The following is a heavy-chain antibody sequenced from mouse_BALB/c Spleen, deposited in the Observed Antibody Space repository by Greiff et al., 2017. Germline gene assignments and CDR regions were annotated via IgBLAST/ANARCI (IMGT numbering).Heavy chain of an antibody. Sequence: EVQRVESGGGLVQPGGSRKLSCAASGFTFSSFGMHWVRQAPEKGLEWVAYISSGSSTIYYADTVKGRFTISRDNPKNTLFLQMTSLRSEDTAMYYCARLGATARGDYWGQGTTLTVSS. CDR1: GFTFSSFG. CDR2: ISSGSSTI. D-gene: IGHD3-2*01. V-gene: IGHV5-17*02. J-gene: IGHJ2*01. CDR3: ARLGATARGDY.